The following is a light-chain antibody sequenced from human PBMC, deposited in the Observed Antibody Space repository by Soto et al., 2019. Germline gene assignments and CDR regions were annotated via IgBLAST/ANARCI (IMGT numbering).Light chain of an antibody. Sequence: QSALTQPASVSGSPGQSITISCTGYIHYDFVSWYQQHPGTAPKLVIYEVSNRPSGTSDRFSGSKSGHTASLTISGLQTEDEAVYFCTSSTTGSLYVFGTGTKLTVL. J-gene: IGLJ1*01. CDR3: TSSTTGSLYV. CDR2: EVS. V-gene: IGLV2-14*01. CDR1: IHYDF.